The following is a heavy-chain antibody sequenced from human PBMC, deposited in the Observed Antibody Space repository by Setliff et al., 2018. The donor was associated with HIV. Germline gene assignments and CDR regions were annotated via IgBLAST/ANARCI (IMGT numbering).Heavy chain of an antibody. CDR1: GGSMSSYY. J-gene: IGHJ4*02. Sequence: SETLSLTCTVSGGSMSSYYWSWIRQPAGKGLEWIGEINHSGITNYNSFLKSRVTISIDTSKNQFSLKLNSVTAADTAMYYCARTPEDYDQYFFDRWGQGTLVTVSS. CDR2: INHSGIT. D-gene: IGHD3-22*01. V-gene: IGHV4-59*12. CDR3: ARTPEDYDQYFFDR.